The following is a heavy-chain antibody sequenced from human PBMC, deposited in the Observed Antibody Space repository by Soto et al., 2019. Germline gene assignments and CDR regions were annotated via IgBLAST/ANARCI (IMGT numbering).Heavy chain of an antibody. V-gene: IGHV1-69*13. J-gene: IGHJ4*02. CDR2: IIPIFGTA. CDR1: GGTFSSYA. CDR3: ACDVEKASTPGY. Sequence: SVKVSCKASGGTFSSYAISWVRQAPGQGLEWMGGIIPIFGTANYAQKFQGRVTITADESTSTAYMELSSLRSEDTAVYYCACDVEKASTPGYWGQGTLVTVSS.